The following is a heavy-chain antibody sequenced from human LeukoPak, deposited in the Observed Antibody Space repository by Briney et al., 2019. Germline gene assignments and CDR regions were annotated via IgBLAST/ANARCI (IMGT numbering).Heavy chain of an antibody. CDR3: AKADYDSSGYYPSPLDY. Sequence: PGGSLRLSCAASGFTFDDYAMHWVRQAPGKGLEWVSGISWNSGSIGYADSVKGRFTISRGNAKNSLYLQMNSLRAEDTALYYCAKADYDSSGYYPSPLDYWGQGTLVTVSS. CDR2: ISWNSGSI. J-gene: IGHJ4*02. V-gene: IGHV3-9*01. D-gene: IGHD3-22*01. CDR1: GFTFDDYA.